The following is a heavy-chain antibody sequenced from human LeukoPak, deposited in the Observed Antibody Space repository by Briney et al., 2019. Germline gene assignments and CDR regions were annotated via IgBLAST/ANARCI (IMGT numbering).Heavy chain of an antibody. V-gene: IGHV3-30-3*01. CDR2: ISYDGSNK. CDR1: GFTFSSYA. J-gene: IGHJ4*02. CDR3: ARTSNTVTTGASYFDY. D-gene: IGHD4-17*01. Sequence: GGSLRLSCAASGFTFSSYAMHWVRQAPGKGLEWVAVISYDGSNKYYADSVKGRFTISRDNSKNTLYLQMNSLRAEDTAVYYCARTSNTVTTGASYFDYWGQGILVTVSS.